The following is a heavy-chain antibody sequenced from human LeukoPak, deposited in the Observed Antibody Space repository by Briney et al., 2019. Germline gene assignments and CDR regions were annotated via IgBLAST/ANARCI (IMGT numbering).Heavy chain of an antibody. D-gene: IGHD6-13*01. J-gene: IGHJ4*02. CDR3: AREGGNSSSWGYFDY. V-gene: IGHV3-30*04. CDR1: GFILRGHT. CDR2: ISYDGSKK. Sequence: GGSLRLSCGDSGFILRGHTMHWARQAPGKGLEWVAVISYDGSKKFYADSVKGRFTISRDISKSTLYLHMNSLRAEDTALYYCAREGGNSSSWGYFDYWGQGTLVTVSS.